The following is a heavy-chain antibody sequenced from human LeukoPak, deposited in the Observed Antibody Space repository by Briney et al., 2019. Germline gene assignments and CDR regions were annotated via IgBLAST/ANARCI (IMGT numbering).Heavy chain of an antibody. V-gene: IGHV1-2*02. J-gene: IGHJ5*02. D-gene: IGHD6-19*01. CDR3: AKGRVVAGSKSLTYHWFDP. CDR2: INPNSGGS. CDR1: GYAFTGYY. Sequence: ASVKVSCKASGYAFTGYYIHWVRQAPGQGLEWMGWINPNSGGSKYAQKFQGRVTMTRDTSITTAYMGLSRLRSDDTAVYYCAKGRVVAGSKSLTYHWFDPWGQGTLVTVSS.